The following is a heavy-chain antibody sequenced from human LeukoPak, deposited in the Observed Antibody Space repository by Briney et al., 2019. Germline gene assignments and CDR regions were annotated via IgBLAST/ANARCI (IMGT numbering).Heavy chain of an antibody. CDR1: GFTFSSYW. Sequence: PGGSLRLSCAASGFTFSSYWMSWVRQAPGKGLEWVANIKQDGSEKYYVDSGKGRFTISRDNAKNSLYLQMNSLRAEDTAVYYCARDFLWFGELFGYGMDVWGKGTTVTVSS. CDR3: ARDFLWFGELFGYGMDV. V-gene: IGHV3-7*03. D-gene: IGHD3-10*01. CDR2: IKQDGSEK. J-gene: IGHJ6*04.